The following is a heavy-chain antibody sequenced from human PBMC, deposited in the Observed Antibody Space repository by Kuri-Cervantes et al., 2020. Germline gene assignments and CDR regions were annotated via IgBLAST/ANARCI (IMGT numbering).Heavy chain of an antibody. D-gene: IGHD5-12*01. CDR1: GSSISSYY. CDR2: IYYSGST. CDR3: ASYSGYDFWRSLYYFDY. Sequence: GSLRLSCTVSGSSISSYYWSWIRQPPGKGLEWIGYIYYSGSTNYNPSLKSRVTISVDTSKNQFSLKLSSVTAADTAVYYCASYSGYDFWRSLYYFDYWGQGTLVTVSS. V-gene: IGHV4-59*13. J-gene: IGHJ4*02.